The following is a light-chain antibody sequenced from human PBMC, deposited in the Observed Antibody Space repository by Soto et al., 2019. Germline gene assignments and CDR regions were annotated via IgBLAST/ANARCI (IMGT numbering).Light chain of an antibody. Sequence: QSVLTQPASVSGSPGQSISISYTGSSGDVGGYNSVSWYQQHPGKVPKLVIYDVINRPSGISNRFSGSKSGNTASLTISGLQTKDEAHYYCSSYTSISASVIFGGGTKVTVL. CDR1: SGDVGGYNS. CDR2: DVI. V-gene: IGLV2-14*03. CDR3: SSYTSISASVI. J-gene: IGLJ2*01.